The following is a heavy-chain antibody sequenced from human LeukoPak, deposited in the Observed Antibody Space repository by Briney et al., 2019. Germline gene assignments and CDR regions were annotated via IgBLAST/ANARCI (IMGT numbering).Heavy chain of an antibody. Sequence: GRSLRLSCAASGFTFSSYAMHWVRQAPGKGLEWVANIKQDGSEKYYVDSVKGRFTISRDNAKNSLYLQMNSLRAEDTAVYYCAREVEVDYDSSGYMVYWGQGTLVTVSS. J-gene: IGHJ4*02. CDR3: AREVEVDYDSSGYMVY. D-gene: IGHD3-22*01. CDR2: IKQDGSEK. V-gene: IGHV3-7*03. CDR1: GFTFSSYA.